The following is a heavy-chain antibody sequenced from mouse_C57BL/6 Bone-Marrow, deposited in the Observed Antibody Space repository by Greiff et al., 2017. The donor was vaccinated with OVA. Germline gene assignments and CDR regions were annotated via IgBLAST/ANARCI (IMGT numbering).Heavy chain of an antibody. CDR1: GYTFTSHW. CDR3: ARDYYGSSFFWYFDV. J-gene: IGHJ1*03. D-gene: IGHD1-1*01. Sequence: QVQLQQSGPELVRPGASVKISCKAPGYTFTSHWMQWVRQRPGQGLEWIGEIFPGSGSTYYNEKLKGKATLTVDTSSSTAYMQLSSLTSEDSAVYFCARDYYGSSFFWYFDVWGTGTTVTVSS. CDR2: IFPGSGST. V-gene: IGHV1-56*01.